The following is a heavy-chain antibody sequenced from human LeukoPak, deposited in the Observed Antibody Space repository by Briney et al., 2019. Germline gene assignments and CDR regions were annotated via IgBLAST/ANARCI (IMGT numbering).Heavy chain of an antibody. J-gene: IGHJ4*02. CDR2: ISGSGGST. CDR3: ARGPWLTPSHYYDFDY. CDR1: GFTFSSYA. V-gene: IGHV3-23*01. Sequence: PGGSLRLSCAASGFTFSSYAMSWVRQATGKGLEWVSAISGSGGSTYYADSVKGRFTISRDNSKNTLYLQMNSLRAEDTAVYYCARGPWLTPSHYYDFDYWGQGTLVTVSS. D-gene: IGHD1-26*01.